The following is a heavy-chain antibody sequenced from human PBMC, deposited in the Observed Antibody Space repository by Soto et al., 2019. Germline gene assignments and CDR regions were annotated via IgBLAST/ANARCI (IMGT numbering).Heavy chain of an antibody. V-gene: IGHV1-69*13. CDR1: GGTFSSYA. CDR2: IIPIFGTA. CDR3: ARAPLGAAAGFY. D-gene: IGHD6-13*01. Sequence: ASVKVSCKASGGTFSSYAISWVRQAPGQGLEWMGGIIPIFGTANYAQKSQGRVTITADESTSTAYMELSSLRSEDTAVYYCARAPLGAAAGFYWGQGTLVTVSS. J-gene: IGHJ4*02.